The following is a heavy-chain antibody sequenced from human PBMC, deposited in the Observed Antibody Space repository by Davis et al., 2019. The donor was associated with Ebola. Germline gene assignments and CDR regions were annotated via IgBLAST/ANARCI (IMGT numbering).Heavy chain of an antibody. CDR2: IRSKAHTYAT. D-gene: IGHD3-3*01. CDR3: TRLRPLEWRDLYYYYGMDV. V-gene: IGHV3-73*01. J-gene: IGHJ6*02. Sequence: PGGSLRLSCAASGFTFSGSAMHWVRQASGKGLEWVGRIRSKAHTYATAYAASVKGRFTLSRDDSKNTAYLQMNSLKTEDTAVYYCTRLRPLEWRDLYYYYGMDVWGQGTTVTVSS. CDR1: GFTFSGSA.